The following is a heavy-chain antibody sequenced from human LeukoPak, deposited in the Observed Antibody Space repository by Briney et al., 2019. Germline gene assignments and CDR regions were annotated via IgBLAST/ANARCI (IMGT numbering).Heavy chain of an antibody. Sequence: PGGSLRLSCAASGFTFDDYGMSWVGDGPGKGLEGVLGINWNGGSTGYAVSVKGRFTISRDNAKNSLYLQMNSLRAEDTALYHCAKPADPNYYYYGMDVWGQGTTVTVSS. D-gene: IGHD2-2*01. V-gene: IGHV3-20*01. CDR2: INWNGGST. J-gene: IGHJ6*02. CDR1: GFTFDDYG. CDR3: AKPADPNYYYYGMDV.